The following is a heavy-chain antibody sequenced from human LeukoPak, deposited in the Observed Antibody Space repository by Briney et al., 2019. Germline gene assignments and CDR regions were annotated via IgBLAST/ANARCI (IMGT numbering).Heavy chain of an antibody. Sequence: GGSLRLSCVASGFTFSSFAMSWVRQAPGKGLEWVSAISKSSTATYYGDSVMGRSSISRDDSKNTLYLQMNSLRAEDTAVYYCAKDKGSGDYYDSSGSDYWGQGTLVTVSS. CDR3: AKDKGSGDYYDSSGSDY. CDR2: ISKSSTAT. CDR1: GFTFSSFA. D-gene: IGHD3-22*01. J-gene: IGHJ4*02. V-gene: IGHV3-23*01.